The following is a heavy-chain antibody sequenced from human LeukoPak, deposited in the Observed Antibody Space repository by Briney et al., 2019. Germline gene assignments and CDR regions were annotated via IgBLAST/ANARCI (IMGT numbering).Heavy chain of an antibody. CDR2: ISAYNGNT. CDR3: LLFRGSGSYHYYFDS. J-gene: IGHJ4*02. Sequence: ASVKVSCKASGYTFTSYGISWVRQAPGQGLEWVGWISAYNGNTNYAQKLQGRVTMTTDTSTSTAYMELRSLRSDDTAVYYCLLFRGSGSYHYYFDSRGQRTLVTVSS. CDR1: GYTFTSYG. V-gene: IGHV1-18*01. D-gene: IGHD1-26*01.